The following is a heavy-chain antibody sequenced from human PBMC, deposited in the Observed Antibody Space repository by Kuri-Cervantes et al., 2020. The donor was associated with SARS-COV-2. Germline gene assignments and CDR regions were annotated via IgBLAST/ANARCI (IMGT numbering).Heavy chain of an antibody. CDR1: GFIFSNYG. D-gene: IGHD7-27*01. CDR3: AKGKTGDSR. J-gene: IGHJ4*02. CDR2: IRYDGDNK. V-gene: IGHV3-30*02. Sequence: GVSLKISCAASGFIFSNYGMHWVRQAPGKGPEWVAFIRYDGDNKYYADSVKGRFTISRDNPKNTLYLQMNSLRPEDTAVYYCAKGKTGDSRWGQGTLVTVSS.